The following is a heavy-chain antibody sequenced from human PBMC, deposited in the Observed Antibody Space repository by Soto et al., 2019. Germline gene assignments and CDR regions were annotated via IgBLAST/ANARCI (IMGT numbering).Heavy chain of an antibody. Sequence: QVQLVESGGGVVQPGRSLTVSCAASGFTFSNYGMHWVRQPPGKGLEWVAVISDDGHDRHYTDSVKGRFTISRDNSKKTLYLQMNSLRAEDTAVYYCAKNVDGSPVEYWGQGTLVTVSS. CDR2: ISDDGHDR. V-gene: IGHV3-30*18. CDR1: GFTFSNYG. CDR3: AKNVDGSPVEY. J-gene: IGHJ4*02.